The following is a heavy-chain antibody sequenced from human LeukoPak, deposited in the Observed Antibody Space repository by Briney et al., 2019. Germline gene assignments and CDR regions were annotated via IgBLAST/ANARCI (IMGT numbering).Heavy chain of an antibody. J-gene: IGHJ4*02. D-gene: IGHD3-22*01. V-gene: IGHV3-30*18. Sequence: GGSLRLSCVASGLTLNSYGMHWVRQAPGKGLEWVAAISNDGSNKHYGDSVKGRFTISRDNPKNTVYLQMNSLRAEDTAVYYCTKDRYCDSTSCPTDYWGQGTLVIVSS. CDR1: GLTLNSYG. CDR3: TKDRYCDSTSCPTDY. CDR2: ISNDGSNK.